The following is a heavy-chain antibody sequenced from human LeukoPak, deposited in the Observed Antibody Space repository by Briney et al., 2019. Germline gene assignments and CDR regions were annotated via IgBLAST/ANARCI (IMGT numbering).Heavy chain of an antibody. CDR3: AREAIAVAELLDY. V-gene: IGHV4-4*07. CDR2: IYTSGST. D-gene: IGHD6-19*01. Sequence: SETLSLTCTVSGGSISSYYWCWIRQPAGKGLEWIGRIYTSGSTNYNPSLKSRVTMSVDTSKNQFSLKLSSVTAADTAVYYCAREAIAVAELLDYWGQGTLVTVSS. J-gene: IGHJ4*02. CDR1: GGSISSYY.